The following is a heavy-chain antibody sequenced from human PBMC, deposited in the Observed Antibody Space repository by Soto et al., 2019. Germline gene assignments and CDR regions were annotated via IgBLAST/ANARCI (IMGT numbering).Heavy chain of an antibody. V-gene: IGHV4-31*02. J-gene: IGHJ5*02. CDR3: ARWAGGYSGYVDL. CDR2: IYHSGSP. D-gene: IGHD5-12*01. CDR1: GGSISSGSYY. Sequence: PSETLSLTCTVSGGSISSGSYYWSWIRQFPGKGLEWIGFIYHSGSPSYNPSLKTRFTISVDTSQNQISLRLSSVTGADTAVYYCARWAGGYSGYVDLWGPGILVTVSS.